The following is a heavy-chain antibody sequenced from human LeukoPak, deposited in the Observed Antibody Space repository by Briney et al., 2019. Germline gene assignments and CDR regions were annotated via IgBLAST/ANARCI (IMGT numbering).Heavy chain of an antibody. Sequence: PGGSLRLSCAASGFTFSSYSMNWVRQAPGKGLEWVSYISSSSSTIYYADSVKGRFTISRDNSKNTLYLQMGRLRAEDMAVYYCARSNNIVGATYFDYWGQGTLVTVSS. CDR2: ISSSSSTI. CDR1: GFTFSSYS. CDR3: ARSNNIVGATYFDY. D-gene: IGHD1-26*01. J-gene: IGHJ4*02. V-gene: IGHV3-48*01.